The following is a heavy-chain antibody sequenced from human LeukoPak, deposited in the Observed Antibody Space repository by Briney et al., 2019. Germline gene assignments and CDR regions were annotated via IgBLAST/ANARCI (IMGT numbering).Heavy chain of an antibody. CDR1: RGSICGYF. D-gene: IGHD6-13*01. CDR2: ISISGNT. J-gene: IGHJ5*02. CDR3: ASDVHSSNWYGSFDP. Sequence: PSETLSLTRSLSRGSICGYFWNWVRPPARVGVEWIWSISISGNTNYNPSLKSRVTMSVDTSKNQFSLKVTSVTAADTAVYYCASDVHSSNWYGSFDPWGQGTLVTVSS. V-gene: IGHV4-4*07.